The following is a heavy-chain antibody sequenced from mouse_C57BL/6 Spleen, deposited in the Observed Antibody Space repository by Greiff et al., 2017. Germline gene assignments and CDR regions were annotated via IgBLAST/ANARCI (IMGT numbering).Heavy chain of an antibody. CDR3: ARLEYYYGSSYNYAMDY. V-gene: IGHV1-55*01. J-gene: IGHJ4*01. CDR1: GYTFTSYW. D-gene: IGHD1-1*01. Sequence: QVQLQQPGAELVKLGASVKMSCKASGYTFTSYWITWVKQRPGQGLEWIGDIYPGSGSTNYNEKFKSKATLTVDTSSSTAYMQLSSLTSEDSAVYYCARLEYYYGSSYNYAMDYWGQGTSVTVSS. CDR2: IYPGSGST.